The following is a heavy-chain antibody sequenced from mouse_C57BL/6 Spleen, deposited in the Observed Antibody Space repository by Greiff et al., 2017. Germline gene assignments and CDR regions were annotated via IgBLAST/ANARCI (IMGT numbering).Heavy chain of an antibody. J-gene: IGHJ3*01. Sequence: EVQLQQSGTVLARPGASVKMSCKTSGYTFTSYWMHWVKQRPGQGLEWIGAIYPGNSDTSYNQKFKGKAKLTAVTSASTAYMELSSLTNEDSAVYYCTRSGVLTTPFAYWGQGTLVTVSA. CDR1: GYTFTSYW. CDR3: TRSGVLTTPFAY. CDR2: IYPGNSDT. V-gene: IGHV1-5*01. D-gene: IGHD1-1*01.